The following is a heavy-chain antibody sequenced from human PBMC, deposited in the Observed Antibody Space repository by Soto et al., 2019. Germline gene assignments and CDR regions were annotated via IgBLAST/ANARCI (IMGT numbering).Heavy chain of an antibody. J-gene: IGHJ5*02. V-gene: IGHV4-31*03. CDR3: ARRGAYCGGDCYGGPNWFDP. Sequence: QVQLQESGPGLVKPSQTLSLTCTVSGGSISSGGYYWSWIRQHPGKGLEWIGYIYYSGSTYYNPSHKSRVTISVDTSKNQFALKLSSVTAADTAVYYCARRGAYCGGDCYGGPNWFDPWGQGTLVTVSS. D-gene: IGHD2-21*02. CDR1: GGSISSGGYY. CDR2: IYYSGST.